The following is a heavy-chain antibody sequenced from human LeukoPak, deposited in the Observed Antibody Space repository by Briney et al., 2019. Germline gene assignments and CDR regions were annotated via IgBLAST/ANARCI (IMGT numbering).Heavy chain of an antibody. Sequence: GGSLRLSCAASGFTFSSYAMSWVRQAAEKGLEWVSAISGSGGSTYYADSVKGRFTISRDNSKNTLYLQMNSLRAEDTAVYYCAKIAARPVYFDYWGQGTLVTVSS. CDR3: AKIAARPVYFDY. V-gene: IGHV3-23*01. J-gene: IGHJ4*02. D-gene: IGHD6-6*01. CDR2: ISGSGGST. CDR1: GFTFSSYA.